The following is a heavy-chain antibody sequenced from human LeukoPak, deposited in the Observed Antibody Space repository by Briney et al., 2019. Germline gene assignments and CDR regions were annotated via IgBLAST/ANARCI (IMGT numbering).Heavy chain of an antibody. CDR3: AKEAGYSYGFDY. CDR2: ISYDGSNK. D-gene: IGHD5-18*01. V-gene: IGHV3-30*18. CDR1: GFTFRNYG. Sequence: PGGSLRLSCAASGFTFRNYGMHWVRQTPGKGLEWVAVISYDGSNKYYADSVKGRCTISRDKSKNTVYLQMNSLRAEDTAVYYCAKEAGYSYGFDYWGQGTLVTVSS. J-gene: IGHJ4*02.